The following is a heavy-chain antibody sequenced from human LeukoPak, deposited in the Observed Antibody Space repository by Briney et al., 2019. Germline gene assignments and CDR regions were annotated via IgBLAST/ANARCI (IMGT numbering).Heavy chain of an antibody. CDR2: ISAYNGNT. D-gene: IGHD3-22*01. V-gene: IGHV1-18*01. CDR1: GYTFTSHG. J-gene: IGHJ3*02. CDR3: ARESAYYYDSSGYYSLAFDI. Sequence: ASVKVSCKASGYTFTSHGISWVRQAPGQGLEWMGWISAYNGNTNYAQKLQGRVTMTTDTSTSTAYIELRSLRSDDTAVYYCARESAYYYDSSGYYSLAFDIWGQGTMVTVSS.